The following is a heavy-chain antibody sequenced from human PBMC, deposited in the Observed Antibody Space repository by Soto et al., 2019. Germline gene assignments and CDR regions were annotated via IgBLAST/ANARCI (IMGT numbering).Heavy chain of an antibody. J-gene: IGHJ3*02. CDR1: GFTFSSYA. V-gene: IGHV3-48*01. CDR3: ARDFRFAFDI. Sequence: GGSLRLSCAASGFTFSSYAMSWVRQAPGKGLEWVSYIVGSGTTIYYADSVKGRFTSSRDNAKNSLYLQMNSLRAEDTAVYYCARDFRFAFDIWGQGTMVTVSS. CDR2: IVGSGTTI.